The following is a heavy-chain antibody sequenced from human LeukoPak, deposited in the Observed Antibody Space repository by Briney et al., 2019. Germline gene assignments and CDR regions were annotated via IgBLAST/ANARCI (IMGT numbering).Heavy chain of an antibody. CDR3: ARTDIVVVPAAIRGAFDI. CDR1: GGTFSSYA. CDR2: IIPIFGTA. Sequence: SVKVSCKASGGTFSSYAISWVRQAPGQWLERMGGIIPIFGTANYAQKFQGRVTITTDESTSTAYMELSSLRSEDTAVYYCARTDIVVVPAAIRGAFDIWGQGTMVTVSS. V-gene: IGHV1-69*05. J-gene: IGHJ3*02. D-gene: IGHD2-2*01.